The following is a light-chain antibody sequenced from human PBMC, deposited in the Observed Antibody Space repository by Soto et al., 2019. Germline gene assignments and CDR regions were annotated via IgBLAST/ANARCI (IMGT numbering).Light chain of an antibody. J-gene: IGKJ2*01. CDR3: QQFGSPPPYT. V-gene: IGKV3-20*01. CDR2: GAS. Sequence: EIVLTQSPGTLSLSPGERATLSCRASQSVGSSYLAWYQQQPGQAPRLLIYGASNRATGIPYRFSGSGSGIDFTLTISRLESEDFARYYCQQFGSPPPYTFGRGTKLEIK. CDR1: QSVGSSY.